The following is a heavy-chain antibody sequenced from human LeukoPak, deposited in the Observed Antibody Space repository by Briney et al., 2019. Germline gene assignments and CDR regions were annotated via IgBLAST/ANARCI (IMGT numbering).Heavy chain of an antibody. CDR3: ARGAEYYAIWRGYAGYSDY. CDR2: VSSSGST. J-gene: IGHJ4*02. CDR1: GDSITYFY. V-gene: IGHV4-4*07. Sequence: PSETLSLTCSVSGDSITYFYWSWIRQAAGKGLEWIGRVSSSGSTDYNASLKSRVTMSVDTSKNQLSLKLTSVTAADTAVYFCARGAEYYAIWRGYAGYSDYWGQGISVTVSS. D-gene: IGHD3-3*01.